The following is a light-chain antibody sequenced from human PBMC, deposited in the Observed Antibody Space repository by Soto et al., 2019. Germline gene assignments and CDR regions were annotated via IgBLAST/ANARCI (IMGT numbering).Light chain of an antibody. J-gene: IGKJ4*01. Sequence: DIQMTQSPSSLSASVGDRVTITCRASQDMKNYLQWYQHKPGKAPKLLLYDASFVETEVPTRFSGSGSGTDFTFTSSSLQPEDIATYYCQQSDHVPFFGGGTKVEIK. V-gene: IGKV1-33*01. CDR3: QQSDHVPF. CDR2: DAS. CDR1: QDMKNY.